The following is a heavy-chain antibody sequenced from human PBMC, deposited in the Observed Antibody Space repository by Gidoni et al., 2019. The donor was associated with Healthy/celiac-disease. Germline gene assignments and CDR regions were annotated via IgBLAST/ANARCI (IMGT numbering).Heavy chain of an antibody. CDR3: SREDSSSWYPYYGMDV. Sequence: EVQLVESGGGLVKPGGSLRLSCAASGFTFSNAWMSWVRQAPGKGLEWVGRIKSKTDGGTTDYAAPVKGRFTISRDDSKNTLYLQMNSLKTEDTAVYYCSREDSSSWYPYYGMDVWGQGTTVTVSS. CDR2: IKSKTDGGTT. V-gene: IGHV3-15*01. D-gene: IGHD6-13*01. J-gene: IGHJ6*02. CDR1: GFTFSNAW.